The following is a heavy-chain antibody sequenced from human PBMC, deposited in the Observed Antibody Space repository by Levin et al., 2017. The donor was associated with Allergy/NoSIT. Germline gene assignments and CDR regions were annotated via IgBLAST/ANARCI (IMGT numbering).Heavy chain of an antibody. CDR3: AKNPCGGDCYHYFDY. J-gene: IGHJ4*02. V-gene: IGHV3-23*01. Sequence: GGSLRLSCAASGFFFSRYAMGWVRQAPGKGLGWVSIISASGGSTYYADSVKGRFTISRDNSKKTLYLQMNSLRAEDTAVYYCAKNPCGGDCYHYFDYWGQGTLVTVSS. D-gene: IGHD2-21*02. CDR1: GFFFSRYA. CDR2: ISASGGST.